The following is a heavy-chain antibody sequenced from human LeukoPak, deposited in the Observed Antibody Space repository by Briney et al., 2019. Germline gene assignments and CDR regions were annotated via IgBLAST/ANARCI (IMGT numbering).Heavy chain of an antibody. CDR2: ISGSGGST. J-gene: IGHJ6*03. Sequence: PGGSLRLSCAASGFTFSSYAMSWVRQAPGKGLEWVSAISGSGGSTYYADSVKGRFTISRDNSKNTLYLQMNSLRAEDTAVYYCAKGYQLRRRDYYYYYMDVWGKGTTVTVSS. CDR1: GFTFSSYA. D-gene: IGHD2-2*01. V-gene: IGHV3-23*01. CDR3: AKGYQLRRRDYYYYYMDV.